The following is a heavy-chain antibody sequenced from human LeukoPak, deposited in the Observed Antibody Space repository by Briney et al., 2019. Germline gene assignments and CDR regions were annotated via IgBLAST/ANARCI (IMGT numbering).Heavy chain of an antibody. CDR3: ARDIHYYDSSGYYYGFYDY. J-gene: IGHJ4*02. Sequence: ASVKVSCEASGYTFTSYYMHWVRQAPGQGLEWMGITNPSGGSTSYAQKFQGRVTMTRDTSTSTVYMELSSLRSEDTAVYYCARDIHYYDSSGYYYGFYDYWGQGTLVTVSS. D-gene: IGHD3-22*01. CDR1: GYTFTSYY. V-gene: IGHV1-46*01. CDR2: TNPSGGST.